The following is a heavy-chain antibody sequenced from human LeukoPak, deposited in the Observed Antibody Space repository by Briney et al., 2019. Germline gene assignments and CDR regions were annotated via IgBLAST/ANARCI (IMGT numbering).Heavy chain of an antibody. CDR3: AREHYYDSSGSKGFDP. Sequence: EASVKVSCKASGYTFTSYAMHWVRQAPGQRLEWMGWINAGNGNTKYSQKFQGRVTITRDTSASTAYMELSSLRSEDTAVYYCAREHYYDSSGSKGFDPWGQGTLVTVSS. V-gene: IGHV1-3*01. D-gene: IGHD3-22*01. J-gene: IGHJ5*02. CDR1: GYTFTSYA. CDR2: INAGNGNT.